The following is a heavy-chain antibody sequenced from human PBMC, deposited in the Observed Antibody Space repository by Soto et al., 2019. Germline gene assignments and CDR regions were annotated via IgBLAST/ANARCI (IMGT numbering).Heavy chain of an antibody. CDR3: ARGRASGSYYLLDY. V-gene: IGHV1-8*01. Sequence: VSCKASGNTFTSYDINWVRQATGHGLEWMGWINPNSGNIGYAQKFKGRVTMTRDTAIRTAYMEVSRLRSDDTAVYYCARGRASGSYYLLDYWGQGTLVTVSS. J-gene: IGHJ4*02. CDR2: INPNSGNI. CDR1: GNTFTSYD. D-gene: IGHD3-10*01.